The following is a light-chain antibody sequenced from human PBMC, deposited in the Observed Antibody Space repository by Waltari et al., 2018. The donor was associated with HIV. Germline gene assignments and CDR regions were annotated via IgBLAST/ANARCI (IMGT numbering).Light chain of an antibody. V-gene: IGLV1-47*01. CDR2: RNN. J-gene: IGLJ3*02. Sequence: QSVLTQPPSTSGTPGQRVTISCFGSSSNIGSNYVYWYQQLPGTAPKLLIYRNNQRPSGVPDRLSCSKSGTSASLAISGRRSEDEGDYSCAAWDDTRGGLWVFGGGTKVTVL. CDR3: AAWDDTRGGLWV. CDR1: SSNIGSNY.